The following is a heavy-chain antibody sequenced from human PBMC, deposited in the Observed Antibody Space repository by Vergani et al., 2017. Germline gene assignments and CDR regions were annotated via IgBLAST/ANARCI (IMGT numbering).Heavy chain of an antibody. V-gene: IGHV1-3*01. D-gene: IGHD3-10*01. Sequence: QVQLVQSGAEVKKPGASVKVSCKASGYTFTGYYMHWVRQAPGQRLEWMGWINAGNGNTKYSQKFQGRVTITRDTSASTAYMELSSLRSEDTAVYYCARQGYYGSGXYYPWGQGTLVTVSS. CDR3: ARQGYYGSGXYYP. J-gene: IGHJ5*02. CDR1: GYTFTGYY. CDR2: INAGNGNT.